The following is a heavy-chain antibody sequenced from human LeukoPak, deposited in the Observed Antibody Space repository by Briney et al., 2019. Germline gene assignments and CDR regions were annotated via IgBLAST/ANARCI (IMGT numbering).Heavy chain of an antibody. CDR3: ASHSLHLAGTRRNAFDI. D-gene: IGHD6-19*01. CDR1: GGSNSSSSYY. V-gene: IGHV4-39*01. J-gene: IGHJ3*02. CDR2: IYYSGST. Sequence: PSETLSLTCTVSGGSNSSSSYYWGWLRQPPGKRLEWIGSIYYSGSTYYNPSLKSRVTISVDTSKNQFSLKLSSVTAADTAVYYCASHSLHLAGTRRNAFDIWGQGTMVTVSS.